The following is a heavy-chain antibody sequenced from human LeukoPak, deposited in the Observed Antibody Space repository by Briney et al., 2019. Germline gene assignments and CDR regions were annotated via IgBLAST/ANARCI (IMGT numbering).Heavy chain of an antibody. J-gene: IGHJ3*02. Sequence: PSETLSLTCTVSGGSISSGGYYWSWIRQHPGKGLEWIGYIYYSGSTYYNPSLKSRVTISVDTSKNQFSLKLSSVTAADTAVYYCARVGATVTKVPDAFDIWGQGTMVTVSS. CDR2: IYYSGST. D-gene: IGHD4-17*01. CDR1: GGSISSGGYY. V-gene: IGHV4-31*03. CDR3: ARVGATVTKVPDAFDI.